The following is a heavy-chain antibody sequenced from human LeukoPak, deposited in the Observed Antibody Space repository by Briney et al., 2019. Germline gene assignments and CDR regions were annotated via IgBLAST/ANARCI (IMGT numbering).Heavy chain of an antibody. Sequence: SQTLSLTCTVSGGSISSGSYYWSWIRQPAGKGLEWIGRIYTSGSTNYNPSLKSRVTISVDTSKNQFSLKLSTVTAADTAVYYCASFHRSGTDYWGQGTLVTVSS. CDR3: ASFHRSGTDY. CDR2: IYTSGST. D-gene: IGHD3-3*01. CDR1: GGSISSGSYY. J-gene: IGHJ4*02. V-gene: IGHV4-61*02.